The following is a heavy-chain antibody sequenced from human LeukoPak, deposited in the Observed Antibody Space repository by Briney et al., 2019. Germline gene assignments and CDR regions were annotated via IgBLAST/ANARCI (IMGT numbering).Heavy chain of an antibody. V-gene: IGHV3-30-3*01. CDR3: AREDIVVVVAAAPFDY. CDR2: ISYDGSNK. CDR1: GFTFSSYA. Sequence: SGGSLRLSCAASGFTFSSYAMHWVRQAPGKGLEWVAVISYDGSNKYYADSVKGRFTISRDNSKNTLYLQMNSLRAEDTAVYYCAREDIVVVVAAAPFDYWGQGTLVTVSS. J-gene: IGHJ4*02. D-gene: IGHD2-15*01.